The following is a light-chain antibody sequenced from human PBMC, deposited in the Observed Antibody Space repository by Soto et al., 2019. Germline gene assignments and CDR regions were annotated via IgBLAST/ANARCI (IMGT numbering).Light chain of an antibody. V-gene: IGLV8-61*01. CDR2: SIT. CDR1: SGSVSTANN. J-gene: IGLJ1*01. Sequence: QTVVTQESSLSVSPGGTVTLTCGLISGSVSTANNPNWYQQTPGQAPRTLIYSITTRSSGVPDRFSGPILGNKAALTITGAQADDESDYYCALFMGNGISVFGTGTKVTVL. CDR3: ALFMGNGISV.